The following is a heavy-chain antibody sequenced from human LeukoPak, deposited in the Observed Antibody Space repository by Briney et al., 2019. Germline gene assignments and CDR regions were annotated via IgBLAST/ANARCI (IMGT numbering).Heavy chain of an antibody. Sequence: PGGSLRLSCAASGFTFSSYAMSWVRQAPGKGLEWVSAISGSGGSTYYADSVKGRFTISRDNSKNTLYLQMNSLRAEDTAVYYCAKGSESSGWSGTYGYWGQGTLVTVSS. CDR3: AKGSESSGWSGTYGY. D-gene: IGHD6-19*01. J-gene: IGHJ4*02. CDR2: ISGSGGST. CDR1: GFTFSSYA. V-gene: IGHV3-23*01.